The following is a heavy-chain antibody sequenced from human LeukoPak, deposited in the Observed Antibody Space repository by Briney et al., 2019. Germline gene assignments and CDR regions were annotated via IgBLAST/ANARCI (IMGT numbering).Heavy chain of an antibody. V-gene: IGHV3-21*01. CDR3: ARDRGSRSYYTPRLPFDY. J-gene: IGHJ4*02. Sequence: GGSLRLSCAASGFTFSSYSMSWVRQAPGKGLEWVSSINRSGSDIYYADSVKGRFTVPRDNAKKSLYLQMNSLRAEDPPVYYCARDRGSRSYYTPRLPFDYWGQGTLVTVSS. D-gene: IGHD3-10*01. CDR1: GFTFSSYS. CDR2: INRSGSDI.